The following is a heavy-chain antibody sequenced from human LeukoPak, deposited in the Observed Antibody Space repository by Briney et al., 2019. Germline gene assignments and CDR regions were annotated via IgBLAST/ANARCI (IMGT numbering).Heavy chain of an antibody. V-gene: IGHV4-4*02. D-gene: IGHD2-2*01. CDR1: VGSISRSKL. J-gene: IGHJ4*02. CDR3: ASPQRYCSSSTCPSYF. CDR2: IYHSGST. Sequence: SGTLSLTCACCVGSISRSKLWRWGRQPPGKGLEWIGKIYHSGSTNYNPSLKSRVTISVDKSKKQFSLKLSSVTAADTAVYYCASPQRYCSSSTCPSYFWGQGTLVTVSS.